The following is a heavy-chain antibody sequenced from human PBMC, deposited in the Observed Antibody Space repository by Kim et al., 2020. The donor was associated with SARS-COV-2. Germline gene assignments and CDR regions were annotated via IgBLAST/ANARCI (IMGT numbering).Heavy chain of an antibody. V-gene: IGHV3-48*02. CDR2: ISYSGRPI. J-gene: IGHJ4*02. D-gene: IGHD2-15*01. CDR1: GFTFNTYS. Sequence: GGSLRLSCAASGFTFNTYSMHWVRQAPGKGLEWVSVISYSGRPIYYADSVKGRFTISRDNAQNLLYLQMNSLTDDDTAVYYCARVLGGSGFGYWGQGTLVTVSS. CDR3: ARVLGGSGFGY.